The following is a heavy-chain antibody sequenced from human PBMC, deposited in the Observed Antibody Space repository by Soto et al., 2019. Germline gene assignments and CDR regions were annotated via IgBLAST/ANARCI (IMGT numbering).Heavy chain of an antibody. V-gene: IGHV4-34*01. Sequence: SETLSLTCAVYGGSFSGYYWSWIRQPPGKGLEWIGEINHSGSTNYNPSLKSRVTISVDTSKNQFSLKLSSVTAADTAVYYCARQRYSGYDSHYYYGMDVWGQGTTVTVSS. CDR3: ARQRYSGYDSHYYYGMDV. CDR1: GGSFSGYY. D-gene: IGHD5-12*01. J-gene: IGHJ6*02. CDR2: INHSGST.